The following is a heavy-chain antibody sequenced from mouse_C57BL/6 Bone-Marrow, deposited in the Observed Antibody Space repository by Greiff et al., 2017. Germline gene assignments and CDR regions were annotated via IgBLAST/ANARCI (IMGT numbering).Heavy chain of an antibody. D-gene: IGHD1-1*01. CDR3: ASPSSTVVATHWYVDV. V-gene: IGHV1-64*01. CDR2: IHPNSGST. Sequence: VQLQQPGAELVKPGASVKLSCKASGYTFTSYWMHWVKQRPGQGLEWIGMIHPNSGSTNYNEKFKSKATLTVDKSSSTAYMQLSSLTSEDSAVYYCASPSSTVVATHWYVDVWGTGTTVTVSS. CDR1: GYTFTSYW. J-gene: IGHJ1*03.